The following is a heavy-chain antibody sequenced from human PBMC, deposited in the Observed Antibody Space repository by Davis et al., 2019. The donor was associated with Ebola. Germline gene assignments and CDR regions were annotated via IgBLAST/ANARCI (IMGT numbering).Heavy chain of an antibody. CDR3: VKGRAGSDPRFDY. CDR2: ISYDGSNK. D-gene: IGHD6-6*01. CDR1: GFTFSSYG. Sequence: GESLKISCAASGFTFSSYGMHWVRQAPGKGLEWVAVISYDGSNKYYADSVKGRFTISRDNSTNTMYLQMSSLRAEDTAVYNCVKGRAGSDPRFDYWGQGTLVTVSS. V-gene: IGHV3-30*18. J-gene: IGHJ4*02.